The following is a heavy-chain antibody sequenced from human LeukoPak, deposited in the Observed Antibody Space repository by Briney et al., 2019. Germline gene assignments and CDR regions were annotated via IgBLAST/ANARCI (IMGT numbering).Heavy chain of an antibody. CDR2: IKQDGSEK. V-gene: IGHV3-7*01. D-gene: IGHD6-19*01. CDR3: ASGGWRGDD. CDR1: GFTFSGFA. J-gene: IGHJ4*02. Sequence: GGSLRLSCAASGFTFSGFAMSWVRRTPGKGLEWVANIKQDGSEKYYVDSVKGRFTISRDNAKNSLYLQMNSLRAEDTAVYYCASGGWRGDDWGQGTLVTVSS.